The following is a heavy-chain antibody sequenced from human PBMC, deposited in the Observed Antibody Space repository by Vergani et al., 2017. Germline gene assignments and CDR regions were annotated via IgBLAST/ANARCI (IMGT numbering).Heavy chain of an antibody. V-gene: IGHV3-33*01. CDR1: GFTFSSYG. CDR3: ARCPAGTAMAADAYYMDV. Sequence: QVQLVESGGGVVQPGRSLRLSCAAPGFTFSSYGMHWVRQAPGKGLEWVAVIWYDGSNKYYADSVKGRFTISRDNSKNTLYLQMNSLRAEDTAVYYCARCPAGTAMAADAYYMDVWGKGTTVTVSS. J-gene: IGHJ6*03. CDR2: IWYDGSNK. D-gene: IGHD5-18*01.